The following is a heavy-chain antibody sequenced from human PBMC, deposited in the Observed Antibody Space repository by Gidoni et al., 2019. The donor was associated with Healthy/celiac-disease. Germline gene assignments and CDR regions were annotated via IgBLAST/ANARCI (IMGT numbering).Heavy chain of an antibody. CDR3: AAGGIVGATGYYYYYGMDV. CDR1: GFTFTSSA. CDR2: IVVGSGNT. D-gene: IGHD1-26*01. V-gene: IGHV1-58*02. Sequence: QMQLVQSGPEVKKPGTSVKVSCKASGFTFTSSAMQWVRQARGQRLEWIGWIVVGSGNTNYAQKFQERVTITRDMSTSTAYMELSSLRSEDTAVYYCAAGGIVGATGYYYYYGMDVWGQGTTVTVSS. J-gene: IGHJ6*02.